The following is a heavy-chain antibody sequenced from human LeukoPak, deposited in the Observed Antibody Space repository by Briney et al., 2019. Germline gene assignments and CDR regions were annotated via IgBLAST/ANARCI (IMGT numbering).Heavy chain of an antibody. CDR1: GGTFSSYA. Sequence: SVKVSCKASGGTFSSYAISWVRQAPGQGLEWMGRIIPIFGTANYAQKFQGRVTITTDESTSTAYMELSSPRSEDTAVYYCARGHGDHEVYFDYWGQGTLVTVSS. CDR2: IIPIFGTA. D-gene: IGHD4-17*01. CDR3: ARGHGDHEVYFDY. V-gene: IGHV1-69*05. J-gene: IGHJ4*02.